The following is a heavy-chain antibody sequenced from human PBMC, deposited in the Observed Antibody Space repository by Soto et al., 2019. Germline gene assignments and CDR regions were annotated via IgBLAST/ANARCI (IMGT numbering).Heavy chain of an antibody. Sequence: QVQLVQSGNEVKKPGASVKVYCKASGYTFGKYGISWVRQAPGQGLEWVGWISVYHGNTVHAQKFRGRVNMTTDTSTNTAYMELGSLKSDDPAIYYCAKDCSGASCGFDIWGQGTLVTVSS. V-gene: IGHV1-18*01. CDR3: AKDCSGASCGFDI. CDR2: ISVYHGNT. CDR1: GYTFGKYG. J-gene: IGHJ4*02. D-gene: IGHD2-15*01.